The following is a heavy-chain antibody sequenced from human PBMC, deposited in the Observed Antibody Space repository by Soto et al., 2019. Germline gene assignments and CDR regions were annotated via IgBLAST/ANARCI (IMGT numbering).Heavy chain of an antibody. D-gene: IGHD6-13*01. J-gene: IGHJ6*02. Sequence: GASVKVSCKASGGTFSSYAISWVRQAPGQGLEWMGGIIPIFGTANYAQKFQGRVTITADESTSTAYMELSSLRSEDTAVYYCARYPIGIAAAGTSEPRHYYYGMDVWGQVATVTVSS. CDR2: IIPIFGTA. CDR3: ARYPIGIAAAGTSEPRHYYYGMDV. CDR1: GGTFSSYA. V-gene: IGHV1-69*13.